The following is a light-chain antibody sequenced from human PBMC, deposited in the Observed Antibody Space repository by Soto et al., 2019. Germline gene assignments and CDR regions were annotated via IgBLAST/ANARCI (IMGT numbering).Light chain of an antibody. CDR1: QSISNS. CDR2: VAS. CDR3: QQTFSPPYT. J-gene: IGKJ2*01. Sequence: DIQMTQSLSSLSASEGDRVTITCRASQSISNSLSWYQQKPGKAPNFLIYVASTLQSGVPSRFSGSGSGTDFTLTISSLQPEDVATYYCQQTFSPPYTFGQGTKVEIK. V-gene: IGKV1-39*01.